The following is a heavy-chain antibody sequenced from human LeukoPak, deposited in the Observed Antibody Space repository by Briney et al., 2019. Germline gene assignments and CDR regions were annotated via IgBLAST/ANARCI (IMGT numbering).Heavy chain of an antibody. CDR1: GYTLSEYG. D-gene: IGHD2-8*01. Sequence: ASVKVSCKASGYTLSEYGISWVRRAPGQGLEWVGWITTYNGDTKYSQKFQGRVTMTTDTSTSTYYMELRSLRSDDTAVYYCARDCSNGVCFPRDYWGQGTLVTVST. CDR2: ITTYNGDT. J-gene: IGHJ4*02. V-gene: IGHV1-18*01. CDR3: ARDCSNGVCFPRDY.